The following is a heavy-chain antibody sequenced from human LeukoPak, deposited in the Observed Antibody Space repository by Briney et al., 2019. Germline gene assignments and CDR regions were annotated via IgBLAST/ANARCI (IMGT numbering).Heavy chain of an antibody. CDR3: ARVAAWSGCRFPAPQTYYYYYMDV. V-gene: IGHV3-30*01. CDR1: GFTFSSYA. J-gene: IGHJ6*03. D-gene: IGHD3-3*01. CDR2: ISYDGSNK. Sequence: GRSLRLSCAASGFTFSSYAMHWVRQAPGKGLEWVAVISYDGSNKYYADSVKGRFTISRDNSKNTLYLQMNSLRAEDTAVYYCARVAAWSGCRFPAPQTYYYYYMDVWGKGTTVTVSS.